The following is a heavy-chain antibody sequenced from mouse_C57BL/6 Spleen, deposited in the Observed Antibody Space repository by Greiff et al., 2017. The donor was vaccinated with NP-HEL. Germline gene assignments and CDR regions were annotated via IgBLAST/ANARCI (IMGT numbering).Heavy chain of an antibody. J-gene: IGHJ2*01. V-gene: IGHV1-15*01. CDR2: IDPETGGT. D-gene: IGHD2-1*01. Sequence: VQLQQSGAELVRPGASVTLSCKASGYTFTDYEMHWVKQTPVHGLEWIGAIDPETGGTAYNQKFKGKAILTADKSSSTAYMELRSLTSEDSAVYYCTRGGGNSTGYWGQGTTLTVSS. CDR1: GYTFTDYE. CDR3: TRGGGNSTGY.